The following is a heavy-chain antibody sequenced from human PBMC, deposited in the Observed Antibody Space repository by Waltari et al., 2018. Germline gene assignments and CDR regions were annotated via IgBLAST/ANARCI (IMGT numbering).Heavy chain of an antibody. V-gene: IGHV3-23*01. CDR2: MSGSGGST. CDR1: GFTFSSYP. Sequence: EVQLLVSGGGLLQTGGSLRLCCAASGFTFSSYPMRLVSQAPWQVLEWVSAMSGSGGSTYYEDSVKGRFTISRDNSKNTLYLQMNSLRAEDTAVYYCAKDRGPLRAARGAFDIWGQGTMVTVSS. J-gene: IGHJ3*02. D-gene: IGHD6-6*01. CDR3: AKDRGPLRAARGAFDI.